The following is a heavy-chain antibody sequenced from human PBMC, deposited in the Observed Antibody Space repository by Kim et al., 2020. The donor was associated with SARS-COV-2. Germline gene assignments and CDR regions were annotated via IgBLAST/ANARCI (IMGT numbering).Heavy chain of an antibody. CDR3: ARANSSGCYSPHYYFDY. CDR2: IYYSRST. Sequence: SETLSLTCTVSGGSISSSSYYWGWIRQPPGKGLEWIGSIYYSRSTYYNPSLKSRVTISVDTSKNQFSLKLSSVTAADTAVYYCARANSSGCYSPHYYFDYWGEGTLGAVSS. CDR1: GGSISSSSYY. V-gene: IGHV4-39*01. J-gene: IGHJ4*02. D-gene: IGHD3-22*01.